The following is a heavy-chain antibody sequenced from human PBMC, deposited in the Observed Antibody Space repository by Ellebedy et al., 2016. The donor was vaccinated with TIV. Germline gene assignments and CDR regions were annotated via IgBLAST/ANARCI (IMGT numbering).Heavy chain of an antibody. CDR3: ARDGRISVVIPSYFDF. V-gene: IGHV1-46*01. CDR2: INHSGGST. J-gene: IGHJ4*02. Sequence: AASVKVSCKTSGYTFTSYSLHWVRQAPGHGLEWIGMINHSGGSTSNAQNFQGRVNMTRDTSTSTVYMELSSLRSDDTAVYYCARDGRISVVIPSYFDFWGQGTLVTVSS. D-gene: IGHD3-16*02. CDR1: GYTFTSYS.